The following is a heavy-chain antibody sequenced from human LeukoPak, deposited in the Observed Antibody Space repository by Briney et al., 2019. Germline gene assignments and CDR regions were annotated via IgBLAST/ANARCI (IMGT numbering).Heavy chain of an antibody. Sequence: GGSLRLSCVGSGFTFRSHAMSWVRQAPEKGLEFVSGIYENGGTTYYADSVKGRFSISRDNSKITLYLQMDSLRGEDTAVYYCAKDFRIGYSAHFDYWGQGALVTVSS. J-gene: IGHJ4*02. CDR3: AKDFRIGYSAHFDY. V-gene: IGHV3-23*01. CDR1: GFTFRSHA. D-gene: IGHD2-21*01. CDR2: IYENGGTT.